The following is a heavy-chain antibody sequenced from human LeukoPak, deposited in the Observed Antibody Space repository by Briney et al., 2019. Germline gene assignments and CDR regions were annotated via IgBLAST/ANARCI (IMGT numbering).Heavy chain of an antibody. CDR1: GGSFSGYY. CDR3: ARNAPGIAAAVYWYFDL. CDR2: INHSGST. V-gene: IGHV4-34*01. J-gene: IGHJ2*01. Sequence: SETLSLTCAVYGGSFSGYYWSWIRQPPGKGLEWIGEINHSGSTNYNPSLKSRVTISVDTSKNQFSLKLSSVTAADTAVYYCARNAPGIAAAVYWYFDLRGRGTLVTVSS. D-gene: IGHD6-13*01.